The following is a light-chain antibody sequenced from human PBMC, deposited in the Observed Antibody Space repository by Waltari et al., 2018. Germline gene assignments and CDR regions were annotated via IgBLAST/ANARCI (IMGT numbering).Light chain of an antibody. V-gene: IGKV1-13*02. CDR3: QHFKTYPIT. CDR2: YAS. CDR1: QCINSD. J-gene: IGKJ5*01. Sequence: AIQLTQSPSSLSASVGDRVTIACRASQCINSDLAWYQQKPGKAPKLLIYYASSLQSGVPSRFSGSGSGTDFTLTISSLQPEDFATYHCQHFKTYPITFGQGTRLEIK.